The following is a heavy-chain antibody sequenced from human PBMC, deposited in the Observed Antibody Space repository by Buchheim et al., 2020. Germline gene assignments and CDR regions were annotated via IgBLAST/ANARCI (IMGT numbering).Heavy chain of an antibody. J-gene: IGHJ6*02. V-gene: IGHV3-23*01. Sequence: EVQLLESGGGLVQPGGSLRLSCAASGFTFNNYAMNWVRQGPGKGLEWVSGIIGSGSRTYYADSVKGRLTISRDNSKGTLYLQMNSLRAEDTAVYYCAKGGYCSSSDCYRAYYYYNMDAWGQGTT. D-gene: IGHD2-2*01. CDR1: GFTFNNYA. CDR3: AKGGYCSSSDCYRAYYYYNMDA. CDR2: IIGSGSRT.